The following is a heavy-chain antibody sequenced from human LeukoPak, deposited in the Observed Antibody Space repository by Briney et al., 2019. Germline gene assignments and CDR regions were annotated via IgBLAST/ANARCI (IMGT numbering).Heavy chain of an antibody. CDR2: IYYSGST. CDR3: ARDHHYYYYYMDV. J-gene: IGHJ6*03. CDR1: GGSTSSYY. Sequence: PSETLSLTCTVSGGSTSSYYWSWIRQPPGKGLEWIGYIYYSGSTNYNPSLKSRVTISVDTSKNQFSLKLSSVTAADTAVYYCARDHHYYYYYMDVWGKGTTVTVS. V-gene: IGHV4-59*01.